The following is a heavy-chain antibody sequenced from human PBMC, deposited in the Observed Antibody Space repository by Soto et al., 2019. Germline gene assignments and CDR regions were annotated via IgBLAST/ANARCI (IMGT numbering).Heavy chain of an antibody. CDR3: ARQVGYSSSSGYYYYGMDV. CDR2: IDPGDSDT. Sequence: GESLKISCKGSGYSFTSYWIGWVRQMPGKGLEWRGIIDPGDSDTRYSPSFQGQVTISADKSISTAYLQWSSLKASDTAMYYCARQVGYSSSSGYYYYGMDVWGQGTTVTVSS. D-gene: IGHD6-6*01. CDR1: GYSFTSYW. V-gene: IGHV5-51*01. J-gene: IGHJ6*02.